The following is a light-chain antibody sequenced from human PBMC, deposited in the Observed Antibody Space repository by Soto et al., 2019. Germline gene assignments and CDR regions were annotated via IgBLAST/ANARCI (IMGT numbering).Light chain of an antibody. Sequence: DIQMTQSPSSLSASVEDTVTITCRARQSINSFLNWYQQKPGKAPKVLIYAASTLQGGVPSRFSGSGSGTDFTLTISSLQPEDFATYYCQQSYSTLWTFGQGTKLEIK. CDR3: QQSYSTLWT. J-gene: IGKJ1*01. V-gene: IGKV1-39*01. CDR2: AAS. CDR1: QSINSF.